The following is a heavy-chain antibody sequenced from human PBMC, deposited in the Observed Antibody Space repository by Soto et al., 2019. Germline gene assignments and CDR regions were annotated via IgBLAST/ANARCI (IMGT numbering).Heavy chain of an antibody. D-gene: IGHD3-10*01. J-gene: IGHJ4*02. CDR3: AGDPFYYASGF. V-gene: IGHV3-11*01. CDR2: ISGDGTTQ. Sequence: GRALRLSCAASGFKFGDHYMTWIRQAPGKGLEWVSKISGDGTTQYYADSVKGRFTVSRDNTKNSLHLQMNRLRAEDTALYYCAGDPFYYASGFWGQGTLVTVSS. CDR1: GFKFGDHY.